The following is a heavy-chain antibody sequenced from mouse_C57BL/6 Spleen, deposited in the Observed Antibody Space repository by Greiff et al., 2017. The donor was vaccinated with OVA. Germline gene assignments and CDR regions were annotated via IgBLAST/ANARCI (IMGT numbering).Heavy chain of an antibody. CDR1: GYTFTSYW. Sequence: QVQLKQPGAELVKPGASVKMSCKASGYTFTSYWITWVKPRPGQGLEWIGDIYPGSGSPNSNEKFKSKATMTVDTSASTAYMQLSSLTSEDSAVYYCARRDYGSSSWFAYWGQGTLVTVSA. V-gene: IGHV1-55*01. D-gene: IGHD1-1*01. CDR2: IYPGSGSP. J-gene: IGHJ3*01. CDR3: ARRDYGSSSWFAY.